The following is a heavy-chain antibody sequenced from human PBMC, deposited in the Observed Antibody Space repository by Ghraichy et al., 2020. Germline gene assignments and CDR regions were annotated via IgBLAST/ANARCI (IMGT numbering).Heavy chain of an antibody. Sequence: SETLSLTCAVYGGSFSGYYWSWIRQPPGKGLEWIGEINHSGSTNYNPSLKSRVTISVDTSKNQFSLKLSSVTAADTAVYYCARRGMQYYDYVWTPDAWGQGTMVTVSS. J-gene: IGHJ3*01. CDR2: INHSGST. V-gene: IGHV4-34*01. CDR3: ARRGMQYYDYVWTPDA. D-gene: IGHD3-16*01. CDR1: GGSFSGYY.